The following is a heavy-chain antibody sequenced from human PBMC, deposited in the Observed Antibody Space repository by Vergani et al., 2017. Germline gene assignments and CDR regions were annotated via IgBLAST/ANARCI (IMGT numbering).Heavy chain of an antibody. CDR2: ISGSGGST. Sequence: EVQLLESGGDLVQPGGSLRLSCAASGFTFNHYAMNWVRQAPGKGLECVSGISGSGGSTYYAGSVKGRFTISRDSSKNTLYLQMNSLSAGDTAVYYCAKANPRNSGFDYLYYYHAMDVWGQGTTFTVSS. CDR3: AKANPRNSGFDYLYYYHAMDV. D-gene: IGHD5-12*01. J-gene: IGHJ6*02. V-gene: IGHV3-23*01. CDR1: GFTFNHYA.